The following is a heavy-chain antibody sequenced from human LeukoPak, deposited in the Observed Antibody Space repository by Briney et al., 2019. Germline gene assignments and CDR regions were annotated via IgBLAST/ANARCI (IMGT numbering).Heavy chain of an antibody. CDR2: IYSGGTT. J-gene: IGHJ4*02. Sequence: GGSLRLSCAASGFTFSSYAMSWVRQAPGKGLEWVSVIYSGGTTYYADSVKGRFTISRDNSKNTLYLQMNSLRAEDTAVYYRARSTCSGGTCHGEGFDYWGQGTLVTVSS. CDR1: GFTFSSYA. V-gene: IGHV3-66*02. D-gene: IGHD2-15*01. CDR3: ARSTCSGGTCHGEGFDY.